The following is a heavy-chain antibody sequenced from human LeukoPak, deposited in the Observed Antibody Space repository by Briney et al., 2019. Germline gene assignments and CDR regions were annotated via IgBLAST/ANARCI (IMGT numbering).Heavy chain of an antibody. V-gene: IGHV3-23*01. D-gene: IGHD2-2*01. CDR1: GLTFSSYA. J-gene: IGHJ6*03. Sequence: GGSLRLSCAASGLTFSSYAMSWVRQAPGKGLEWVSAISGSGGSTYYADSVKGRFTISRDNSKNTLYLQMNSLRAEDTAVYYCAKDRGAPAAIMGDYMDVWGKGTTVTVSS. CDR2: ISGSGGST. CDR3: AKDRGAPAAIMGDYMDV.